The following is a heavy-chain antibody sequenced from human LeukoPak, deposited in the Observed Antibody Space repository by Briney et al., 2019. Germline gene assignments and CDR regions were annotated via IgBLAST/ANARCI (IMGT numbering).Heavy chain of an antibody. Sequence: GGSLRLSCAASGFTFSSYDMHWVRQATGKGLEWVSAIGTAGDTYYPGSVKGRFTISRENAKNSLYLQMNSLRAGDTAVYYCAREWQGGIAAAGTRIEGDYWGQGTLVAVSS. V-gene: IGHV3-13*01. CDR1: GFTFSSYD. D-gene: IGHD6-13*01. J-gene: IGHJ4*02. CDR3: AREWQGGIAAAGTRIEGDY. CDR2: IGTAGDT.